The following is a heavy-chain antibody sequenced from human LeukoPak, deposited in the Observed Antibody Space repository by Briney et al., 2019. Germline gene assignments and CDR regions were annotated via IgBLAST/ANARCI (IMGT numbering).Heavy chain of an antibody. D-gene: IGHD1-26*01. CDR1: GGSFSGYY. V-gene: IGHV4-34*01. CDR3: VRPGIVGATAFVY. CDR2: INHSGST. Sequence: SETLSLTCAVYGGSFSGYYWSWIRQPPGKGLERIGEINHSGSTYYNPSLKSRVTISVDTSKNQFSLRLSSVTAADTAFYYCVRPGIVGATAFVYWGQGTLVTVSS. J-gene: IGHJ4*02.